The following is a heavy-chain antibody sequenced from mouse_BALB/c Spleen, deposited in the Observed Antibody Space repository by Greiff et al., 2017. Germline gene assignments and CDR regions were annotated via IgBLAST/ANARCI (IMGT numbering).Heavy chain of an antibody. CDR1: GFTFSNYW. V-gene: IGHV6-6*02. Sequence: EVQRVESGGGLVQPGGSMKLSCVASGFTFSNYWMNWVRQSPEKGLEWVAEIRLKSNNYATHYAESVKGRFTISRDDSKSSVYLQMNNLRAEDTGSYYCTRVNWDDYWGQGTTLTVSS. D-gene: IGHD4-1*01. CDR2: IRLKSNNYAT. CDR3: TRVNWDDY. J-gene: IGHJ2*01.